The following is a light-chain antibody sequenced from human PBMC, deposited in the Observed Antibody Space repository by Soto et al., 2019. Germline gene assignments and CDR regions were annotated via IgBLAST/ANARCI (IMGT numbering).Light chain of an antibody. V-gene: IGKV3-20*01. CDR1: QSVSRSY. Sequence: EIVLTQSPGTLSLSPGERATLSCRASQSVSRSYLAWYQQKPGQAPRLLIYGASSRASGIPDRFSGSGSGTDFTLTISRLAPEDFAVYYCQQYGSSPLTFGGWTKVEIK. CDR2: GAS. J-gene: IGKJ4*01. CDR3: QQYGSSPLT.